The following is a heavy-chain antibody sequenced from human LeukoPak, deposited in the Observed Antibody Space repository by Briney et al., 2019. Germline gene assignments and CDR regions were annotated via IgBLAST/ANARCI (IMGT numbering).Heavy chain of an antibody. V-gene: IGHV3-33*06. D-gene: IGHD3-10*01. J-gene: IGHJ4*02. CDR2: IWYDGSNK. CDR3: AKADLVRGVINIFDY. Sequence: PGRSLRLSXAASGFTFSSYGMHWVRQAPGKGLEWVAVIWYDGSNKYYADSVKGRFTISRDNSKNTLYLQMNSLRAEDTAVYYCAKADLVRGVINIFDYWGQGTLVTVSS. CDR1: GFTFSSYG.